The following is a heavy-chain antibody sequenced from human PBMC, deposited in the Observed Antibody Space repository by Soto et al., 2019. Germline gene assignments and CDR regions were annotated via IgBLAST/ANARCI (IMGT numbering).Heavy chain of an antibody. V-gene: IGHV3-64*01. D-gene: IGHD3-3*01. CDR3: ARDHYDFWSGYPHFDY. CDR2: ISSNGGST. CDR1: GFTFSSYA. Sequence: GGSLSLSCAASGFTFSSYAMHWVRQAPGKGLEYVSAISSNGGSTYYANSVKGRFTISRDNSKNTLYLQMGSLRAEDMAVYYCARDHYDFWSGYPHFDYWGQGTLVTVSS. J-gene: IGHJ4*02.